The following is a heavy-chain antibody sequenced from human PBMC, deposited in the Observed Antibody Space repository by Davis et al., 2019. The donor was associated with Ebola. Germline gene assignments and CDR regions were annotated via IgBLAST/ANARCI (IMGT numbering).Heavy chain of an antibody. CDR2: ISISSSYI. CDR3: ARSIAVAYFDY. D-gene: IGHD6-19*01. V-gene: IGHV3-21*01. CDR1: GFTFSSYS. Sequence: GGSLRLSCAASGFTFSSYSMNWVRQAPGKGLEWVSSISISSSYIYYADSVKGRFTISRDNAKNSLYLQMNSLRAEDTAVYYCARSIAVAYFDYWGQGTLATVSS. J-gene: IGHJ4*02.